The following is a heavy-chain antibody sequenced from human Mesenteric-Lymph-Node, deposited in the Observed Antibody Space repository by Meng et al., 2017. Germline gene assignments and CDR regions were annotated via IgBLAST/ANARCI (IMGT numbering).Heavy chain of an antibody. Sequence: GESLKISCAASGFAFHDNAMHGVRQVPGKGLEWVSLISWDGGNTYYADSVKGRFTVSRDNSKNSLYLQMDSLTSEDTAFYYCVKDYGSGTHRADAFDIWGQGTMVTVSS. J-gene: IGHJ3*02. CDR1: GFAFHDNA. D-gene: IGHD3-10*01. CDR3: VKDYGSGTHRADAFDI. CDR2: ISWDGGNT. V-gene: IGHV3-43D*03.